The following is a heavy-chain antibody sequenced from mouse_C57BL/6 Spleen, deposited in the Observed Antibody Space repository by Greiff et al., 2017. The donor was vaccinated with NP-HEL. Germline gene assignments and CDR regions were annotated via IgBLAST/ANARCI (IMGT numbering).Heavy chain of an antibody. Sequence: EVQLQQSGPELVKLGASVKMSCKASGYTFTDYNMHWVKQSHGKSLEWIGYINPNNGGTSYNQKFKGKATLTVNKSSSTAYMEIRSLTSEDSAVYYCARDIGYSNYPCAYWGQGTLVTVSA. CDR2: INPNNGGT. D-gene: IGHD2-5*01. CDR1: GYTFTDYN. CDR3: ARDIGYSNYPCAY. J-gene: IGHJ3*01. V-gene: IGHV1-22*01.